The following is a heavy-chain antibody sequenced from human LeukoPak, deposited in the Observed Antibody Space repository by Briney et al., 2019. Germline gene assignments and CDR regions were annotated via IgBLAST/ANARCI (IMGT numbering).Heavy chain of an antibody. CDR1: GFTFSSYA. CDR3: ARDNCSSTSCAHWYYYYGMDV. V-gene: IGHV3-30*04. Sequence: PGGSLRLSCAASGFTFSSYAMHWVRQAPGKGLEWVAVISYDGSNKYYADSVKGRFIISRDNSKNTLYLQMNSLRAGDTAVYYCARDNCSSTSCAHWYYYYGMDVWGKGTTVTVSS. J-gene: IGHJ6*04. CDR2: ISYDGSNK. D-gene: IGHD2-2*01.